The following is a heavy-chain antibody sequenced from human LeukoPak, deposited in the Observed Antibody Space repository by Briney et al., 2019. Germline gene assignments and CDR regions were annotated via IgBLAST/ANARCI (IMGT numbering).Heavy chain of an antibody. Sequence: PGGSLRLSCAASGLTFSSYGMSWVRQAPGRGLEWVSSISSTGDTTYYAHSVRRRFTISRDNSKNTLYLQMNSRRAEDTAIYYCAKNGDRGADCTGGSCYPYFYYYMDVWGKGTTVTI. CDR1: GLTFSSYG. V-gene: IGHV3-23*01. D-gene: IGHD2-15*01. CDR2: ISSTGDTT. J-gene: IGHJ6*03. CDR3: AKNGDRGADCTGGSCYPYFYYYMDV.